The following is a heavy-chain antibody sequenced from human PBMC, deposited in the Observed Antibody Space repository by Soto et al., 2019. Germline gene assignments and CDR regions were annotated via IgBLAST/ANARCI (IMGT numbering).Heavy chain of an antibody. CDR3: ARAYCSCVSRYSPKSFDS. Sequence: SETLYLTCTVSGGSLSRSGYYWSWIRQHPGKGLEWIGYIYYSGSTYYNPSLKSRVTISVDTSKNQFSLKLSSVTAADTAVYYCARAYCSCVSRYSPKSFDS. V-gene: IGHV4-31*03. J-gene: IGHJ5*01. D-gene: IGHD2-15*01. CDR1: GGSLSRSGYY. CDR2: IYYSGST.